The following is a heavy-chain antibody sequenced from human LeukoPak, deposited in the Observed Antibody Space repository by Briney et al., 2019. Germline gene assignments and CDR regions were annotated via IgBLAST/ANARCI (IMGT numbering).Heavy chain of an antibody. Sequence: GRSLRLSCAASGFTFSSYAMHWVRQAPGKGPEWVALIWYDGTNKYYADSVKGRFTISRDNSKNTLYLQMNSLRAEDTAVYYCAREDSGSYTFDYWGQGTLVTVSS. V-gene: IGHV3-33*01. J-gene: IGHJ4*02. CDR1: GFTFSSYA. D-gene: IGHD1-26*01. CDR2: IWYDGTNK. CDR3: AREDSGSYTFDY.